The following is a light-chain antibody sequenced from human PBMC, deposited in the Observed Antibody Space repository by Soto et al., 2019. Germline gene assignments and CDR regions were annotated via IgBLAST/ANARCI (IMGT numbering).Light chain of an antibody. CDR1: SSDIGGYDY. CDR2: DVS. V-gene: IGLV2-14*03. J-gene: IGLJ1*01. Sequence: QSVLTQPASVSGFPGQSITISCTGTSSDIGGYDYVSWYQQHPGKAPKLIIYDVSGRPSGVSNRFSGSKSANTASLTISGLQAEDEADYHCSSYTCTSAPYVFGTGTKVTVL. CDR3: SSYTCTSAPYV.